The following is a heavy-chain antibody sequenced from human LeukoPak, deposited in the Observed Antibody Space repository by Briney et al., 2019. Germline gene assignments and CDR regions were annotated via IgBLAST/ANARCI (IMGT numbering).Heavy chain of an antibody. CDR1: GGSISSYY. Sequence: SETLSLTCTVSGGSISSYYWSWIRQPPGKGLELIGYVYYSGTTDYNPSLKSRVTISVDTSNNQFSLRVSSVTAADTAVYYCARSSGAYRSFDYWGQGTLVPVSS. CDR3: ARSSGAYRSFDY. D-gene: IGHD1-26*01. V-gene: IGHV4-59*01. CDR2: VYYSGTT. J-gene: IGHJ4*02.